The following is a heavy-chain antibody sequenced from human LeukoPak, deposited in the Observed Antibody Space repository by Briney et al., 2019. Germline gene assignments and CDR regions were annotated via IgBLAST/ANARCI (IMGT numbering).Heavy chain of an antibody. V-gene: IGHV3-33*06. D-gene: IGHD1-26*01. CDR2: IWYGGSNK. J-gene: IGHJ4*02. CDR1: GFTFSSYG. CDR3: VKDRVGATGY. Sequence: GGSLRLSCAASGFTFSSYGMHWVRQAPGKGLEWVAVIWYGGSNKYYADSVKGRFTISRDNSKNTLYLQMNSLRAEDTAVYYCVKDRVGATGYWGQGTLVTVSS.